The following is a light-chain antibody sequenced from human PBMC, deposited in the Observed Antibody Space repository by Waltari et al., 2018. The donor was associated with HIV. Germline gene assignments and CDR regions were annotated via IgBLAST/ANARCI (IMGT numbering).Light chain of an antibody. Sequence: SSELTQDPAVSVALGQTVRITCQGDSLRSYYASWYQQKPGQAPVLVISGKNNRPSGIPDRFSGSSSGNTASLTITGAQAEDEADYYCNSRDSSGNHRVVFGGGTKLTVL. CDR1: SLRSYY. V-gene: IGLV3-19*01. J-gene: IGLJ2*01. CDR2: GKN. CDR3: NSRDSSGNHRVV.